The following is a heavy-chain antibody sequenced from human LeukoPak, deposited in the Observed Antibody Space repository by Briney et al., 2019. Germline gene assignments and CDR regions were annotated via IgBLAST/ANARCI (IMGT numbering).Heavy chain of an antibody. D-gene: IGHD2-21*02. CDR3: ARHFCGGDCYTFDY. CDR1: GGSISSSSYY. CDR2: IYYSGST. V-gene: IGHV4-39*01. J-gene: IGHJ4*02. Sequence: PSETLSLTCTASGGSISSSSYYWGWIRQPPGKGLEWIGSIYYSGSTYYNPSLKSRVTISVDTSKNQFSLKLSSVTAADTAVYYCARHFCGGDCYTFDYWGQGTLVTVSS.